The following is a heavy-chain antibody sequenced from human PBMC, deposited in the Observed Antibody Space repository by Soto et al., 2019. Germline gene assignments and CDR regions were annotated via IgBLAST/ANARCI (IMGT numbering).Heavy chain of an antibody. CDR1: GGSFTSNNW. CDR3: ASRDPGTSVDY. J-gene: IGHJ4*02. V-gene: IGHV4-4*02. CDR2: IYRTWST. Sequence: QVQLQESGPGLVKPSGTLSLTCAVSGGSFTSNNWWNWVRQPPGQGLEWIGEIYRTWSTNYNPSLKSRVTISLDKSENQFSLKVTSLTAADTAVYYCASRDPGTSVDYWGQGTLVTVSS. D-gene: IGHD1-7*01.